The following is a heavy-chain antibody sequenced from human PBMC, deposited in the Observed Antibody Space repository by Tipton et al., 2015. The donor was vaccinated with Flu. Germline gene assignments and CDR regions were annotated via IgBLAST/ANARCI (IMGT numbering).Heavy chain of an antibody. Sequence: TLSLTCTVSGGSISSSSYYWGWIRQPPGKGLEWIGNIYYSGSTYYNPSLKSRVTISVDTSKNQFSLKLSSVTAADTAVYYCARDWVAGYCSGGSCYSWGQGTLVTVSS. CDR1: GGSISSSSYY. CDR2: IYYSGST. D-gene: IGHD2-15*01. J-gene: IGHJ4*02. V-gene: IGHV4-39*07. CDR3: ARDWVAGYCSGGSCYS.